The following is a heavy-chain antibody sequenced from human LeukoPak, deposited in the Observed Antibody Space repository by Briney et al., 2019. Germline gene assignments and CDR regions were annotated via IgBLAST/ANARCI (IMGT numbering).Heavy chain of an antibody. V-gene: IGHV4-59*08. CDR3: ARHGDRVLLWFGEIRNYYYYYGMDV. CDR2: IYYSGST. J-gene: IGHJ6*02. CDR1: GGSISSYY. Sequence: PSETLSLTCTVSGGSISSYYWSWIRQPPGKGLEWIGYIYYSGSTNYNPSLKSRVTISVDTSKNQFSLKLSSATAADTAVYYCARHGDRVLLWFGEIRNYYYYYGMDVWGQGTTVTVSS. D-gene: IGHD3-10*01.